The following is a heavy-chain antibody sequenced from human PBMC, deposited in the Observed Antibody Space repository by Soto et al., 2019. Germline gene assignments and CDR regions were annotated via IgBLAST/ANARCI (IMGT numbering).Heavy chain of an antibody. J-gene: IGHJ3*01. D-gene: IGHD7-27*01. Sequence: QVQLQESGPGLVKPSETLSLTCSVSGGSISSYYWSWIRQPPGKGLEWIGYIYYSGSTNYNPSLKSRGTISVDTPKNQFSLKLTAVPAADTAVYYCARAWGYAFDFWGQGTMVTVSS. CDR3: ARAWGYAFDF. CDR2: IYYSGST. V-gene: IGHV4-59*01. CDR1: GGSISSYY.